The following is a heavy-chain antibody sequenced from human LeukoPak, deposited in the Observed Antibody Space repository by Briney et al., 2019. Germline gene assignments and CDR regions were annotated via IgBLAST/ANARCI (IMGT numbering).Heavy chain of an antibody. CDR1: GFTFSSYG. V-gene: IGHV3-30*02. CDR3: AKGGRNCSSTSCYRGREYYYYYYYMDV. D-gene: IGHD2-2*02. J-gene: IGHJ6*03. CDR2: IRYDGSNK. Sequence: PGGSLRLSCAASGFTFSSYGMHWVRQAPGKGLEGVAFIRYDGSNKYYADSVKGRLTISRDNSKNTLYLQMNSLRAEDTAVYYCAKGGRNCSSTSCYRGREYYYYYYYMDVWGKGTTVTVSS.